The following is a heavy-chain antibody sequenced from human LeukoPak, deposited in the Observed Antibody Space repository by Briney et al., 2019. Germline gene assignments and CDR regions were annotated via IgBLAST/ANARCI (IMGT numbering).Heavy chain of an antibody. CDR3: ARYARYYYDSSGLIFDY. Sequence: SVTVSCKASGGTFSSYAISWVRQAPGQGLEWMGRIIPILGIANYAQKFQGRVTITADKSTSTAYMELSSLRSEDTAVYYCARYARYYYDSSGLIFDYWGQGTLVTVSS. CDR2: IIPILGIA. D-gene: IGHD3-22*01. CDR1: GGTFSSYA. V-gene: IGHV1-69*04. J-gene: IGHJ4*02.